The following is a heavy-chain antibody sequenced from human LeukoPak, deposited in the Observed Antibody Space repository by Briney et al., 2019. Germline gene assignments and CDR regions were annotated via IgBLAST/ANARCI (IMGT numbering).Heavy chain of an antibody. CDR3: ARDPSSVTLYFFDY. CDR1: GYTFRGNY. D-gene: IGHD4-11*01. Sequence: ASVKVSCKASGYTFRGNYIHWLRQAPGQGLEWIGWIDANNGDTKSAQKFQGRVTMSRDTSISTVYMDLSSLSPDDAAVYYCARDPSSVTLYFFDYWGQGTLVTVSS. J-gene: IGHJ4*02. CDR2: IDANNGDT. V-gene: IGHV1-2*02.